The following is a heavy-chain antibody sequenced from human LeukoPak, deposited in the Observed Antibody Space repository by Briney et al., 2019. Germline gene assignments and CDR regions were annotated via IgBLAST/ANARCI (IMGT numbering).Heavy chain of an antibody. CDR3: AKDIYRRGYYDSSGLDY. CDR1: GFTFDDYA. V-gene: IGHV3-9*03. D-gene: IGHD3-22*01. J-gene: IGHJ4*02. Sequence: GGSLRLSCAASGFTFDDYAMHWVRQAPGKGLEWVSGISWNSGSIGYAGSVKGRFTISRDNAKNSLYLQMNSLRAEDMALYYCAKDIYRRGYYDSSGLDYWGQGTLVTVSS. CDR2: ISWNSGSI.